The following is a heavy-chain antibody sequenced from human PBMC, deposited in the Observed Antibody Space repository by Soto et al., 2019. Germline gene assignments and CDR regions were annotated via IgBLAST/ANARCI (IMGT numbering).Heavy chain of an antibody. CDR1: GGSFSGYY. Sequence: PSETLSLTCAVYGGSFSGYYWSWIRQPPGKGLEWIGEINHSGSTNYNPSLKSRVTILVDTSKNQFSLKLSSVTAADTAVYYCARVYIAAAGKNFDYWGQGTLVTVSS. CDR3: ARVYIAAAGKNFDY. J-gene: IGHJ4*02. CDR2: INHSGST. V-gene: IGHV4-34*01. D-gene: IGHD6-13*01.